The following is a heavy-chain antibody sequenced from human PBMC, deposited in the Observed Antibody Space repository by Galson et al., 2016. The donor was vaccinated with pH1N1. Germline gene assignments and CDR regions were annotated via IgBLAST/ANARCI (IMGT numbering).Heavy chain of an antibody. CDR1: GFTFSSNW. Sequence: SLRLSCAASGFTFSSNWMHWVRQAPGKGLEWVANIKTDGSEKYYVDSVKGRFTISRDNAKNSLYLHMNSLRAEDTAVYYCVRAIGSYGSYWGQGALVTVSS. J-gene: IGHJ4*02. CDR2: IKTDGSEK. V-gene: IGHV3-7*03. D-gene: IGHD4-17*01. CDR3: VRAIGSYGSY.